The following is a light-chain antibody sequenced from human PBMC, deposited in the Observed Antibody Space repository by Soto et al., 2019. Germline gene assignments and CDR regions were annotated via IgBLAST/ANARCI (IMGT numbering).Light chain of an antibody. J-gene: IGLJ2*01. CDR1: SNDVGGYNH. CDR3: SSFTSRSTLVV. V-gene: IGLV2-14*03. Sequence: QSALTQPASVSGSTGQSITISCTGTSNDVGGYNHVSWYQQRPGKAPKLIIYDVTNRPSGVSNRFSGSKSGNTASLTVSGLQAEDEADYYFSSFTSRSTLVVFGGGTKLTVL. CDR2: DVT.